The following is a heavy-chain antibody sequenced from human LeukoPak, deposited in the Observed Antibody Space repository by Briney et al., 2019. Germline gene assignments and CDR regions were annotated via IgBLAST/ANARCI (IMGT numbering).Heavy chain of an antibody. CDR3: ARQQLVRGCFDY. V-gene: IGHV4-34*01. D-gene: IGHD6-13*01. J-gene: IGHJ4*02. Sequence: SETLSLTCAVYGGSFSGYYWSWIRQPPGKGLEWIGEINHSGSTNYNPSLKSRVTISVDTSKNQFSLKLSSVTAADTAVYYCARQQLVRGCFDYWGQGTLATVSS. CDR2: INHSGST. CDR1: GGSFSGYY.